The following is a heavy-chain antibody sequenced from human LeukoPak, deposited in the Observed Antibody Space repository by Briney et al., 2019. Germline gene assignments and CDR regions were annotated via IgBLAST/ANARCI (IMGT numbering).Heavy chain of an antibody. Sequence: SETLPLTCAVYGGSFSGYYWSWIRQPPGEGLEWIGEINHSGSTNYNPSLKSRVTISVDTSKNQFSLKLSSVTAADTAVYYCARFGVGATTDAFDIWGQGTMVTVSS. J-gene: IGHJ3*02. D-gene: IGHD1-26*01. CDR2: INHSGST. CDR1: GGSFSGYY. CDR3: ARFGVGATTDAFDI. V-gene: IGHV4-34*01.